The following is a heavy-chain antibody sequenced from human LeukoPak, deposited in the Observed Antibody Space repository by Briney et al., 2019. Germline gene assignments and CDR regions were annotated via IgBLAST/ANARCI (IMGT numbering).Heavy chain of an antibody. CDR2: ISTSGST. J-gene: IGHJ5*02. CDR1: GGSISSYY. V-gene: IGHV4-4*07. D-gene: IGHD6-13*01. CDR3: ARDLSAGTGRLYKAAAVDNWRDP. Sequence: SETLSLTCTVSGGSISSYYWSWIRQPAGKGLEWIGRISTSGSTNYSPSLKSRVTMSVDTSRNQFSLKLSSVAAADTAVYYCARDLSAGTGRLYKAAAVDNWRDPWCQGTLVTVTS.